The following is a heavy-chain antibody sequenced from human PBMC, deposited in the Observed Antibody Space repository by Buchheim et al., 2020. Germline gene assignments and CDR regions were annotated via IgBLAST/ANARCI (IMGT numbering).Heavy chain of an antibody. D-gene: IGHD1-1*01. V-gene: IGHV3-48*01. CDR1: GFTFSSYS. Sequence: EVQLVESGGGLVQPGGSLRLSCAASGFTFSSYSMNWVRQAPGKGLEWVSYISSSSSTIYYADSVKGRFTIHRDNAKNSLYLQMNSLRAEDTAVYYCAREGGELERGAYYYYYGMDVWGQGTT. J-gene: IGHJ6*02. CDR2: ISSSSSTI. CDR3: AREGGELERGAYYYYYGMDV.